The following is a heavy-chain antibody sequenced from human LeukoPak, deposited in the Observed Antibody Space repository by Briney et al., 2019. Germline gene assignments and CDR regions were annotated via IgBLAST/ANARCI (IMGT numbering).Heavy chain of an antibody. J-gene: IGHJ6*03. D-gene: IGHD6-13*01. V-gene: IGHV3-33*01. Sequence: GGSLRLSCAASGFTFSSYGMHWVRQAPGKGLEWVAVIWYDGSNKYYADSVKGRFTISRDNSKNTLYLQMNSLRAEDTAVYYCSSSSPSSYYYYMDVWGKGTTVTVS. CDR3: SSSSPSSYYYYMDV. CDR1: GFTFSSYG. CDR2: IWYDGSNK.